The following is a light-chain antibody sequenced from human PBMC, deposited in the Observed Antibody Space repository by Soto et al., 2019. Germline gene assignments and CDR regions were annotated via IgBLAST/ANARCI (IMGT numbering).Light chain of an antibody. CDR2: YDS. CDR1: NIGNKR. CDR3: QVWDIMTDNYV. Sequence: SYELTQSPSVSVAPEKTATITCGGNNIGNKRVHWYRQKPGQAPVLLISYDSDRPSGIPERFSGSNSGNTATLTISRVEAXXXXXYYCQVWDIMTDNYVFGSGT. V-gene: IGLV3-21*04. J-gene: IGLJ1*01.